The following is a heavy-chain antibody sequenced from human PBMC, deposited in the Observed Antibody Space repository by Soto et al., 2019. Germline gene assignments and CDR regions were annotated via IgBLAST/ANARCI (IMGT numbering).Heavy chain of an antibody. D-gene: IGHD6-6*01. Sequence: LRLSCAASGFTFSDYYITWIRQAPGKGLEWVSYISSSGSTISYADSVKGRFTISRDNAKNSLYLQMNSLRAEDTAVYYCARDMYSSSAGLDYWGQGTLVTVSS. CDR1: GFTFSDYY. V-gene: IGHV3-11*01. CDR3: ARDMYSSSAGLDY. J-gene: IGHJ4*02. CDR2: ISSSGSTI.